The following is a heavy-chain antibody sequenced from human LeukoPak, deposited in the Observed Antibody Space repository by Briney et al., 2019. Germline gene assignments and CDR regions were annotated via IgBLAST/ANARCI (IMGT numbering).Heavy chain of an antibody. V-gene: IGHV3-23*01. CDR3: AKVGSYGSGSYYKKEFDY. CDR2: ISNSGGST. CDR1: GFTFSSYA. D-gene: IGHD3-10*01. J-gene: IGHJ4*02. Sequence: GGSLRLSCAASGFTFSSYAMNWVRQAPGKGLEWVSAISNSGGSTYYADSVKGRFTVSGDNSKNTLFLQMNSLRAEDTAVYYCAKVGSYGSGSYYKKEFDYWGQGTLVTVSS.